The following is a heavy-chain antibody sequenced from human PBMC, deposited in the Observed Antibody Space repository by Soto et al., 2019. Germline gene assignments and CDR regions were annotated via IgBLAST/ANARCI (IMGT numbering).Heavy chain of an antibody. D-gene: IGHD2-15*01. CDR1: GGSFSGYY. CDR2: INHSGST. CDR3: ARGLCSGGSCSTD. J-gene: IGHJ4*02. V-gene: IGHV4-34*01. Sequence: SETLSLTCAVYGGSFSGYYWSWIRQPPGKGLEWIGEINHSGSTNYNPSLKSRVTISVDTSKNQFSLKLSSVTAADTAVYYCARGLCSGGSCSTDWGQGTLVTVAS.